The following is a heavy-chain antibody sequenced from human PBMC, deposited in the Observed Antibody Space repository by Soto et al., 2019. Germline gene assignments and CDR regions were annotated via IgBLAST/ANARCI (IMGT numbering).Heavy chain of an antibody. V-gene: IGHV1-18*01. CDR2: ISAHNGNT. D-gene: IGHD3-10*01. J-gene: IGHJ4*02. CDR1: GYAFTTYG. CDR3: ARGRYGEY. Sequence: QVHLVQSGAEVKKPGASVKVSCKGSGYAFTTYGITWVRQAPGQGLEWMGWISAHNGNTNYAQKLQGRVTVTRDTSTSTAYMELRSLRSDDTPVYYCARGRYGEYWGQGALVTVSS.